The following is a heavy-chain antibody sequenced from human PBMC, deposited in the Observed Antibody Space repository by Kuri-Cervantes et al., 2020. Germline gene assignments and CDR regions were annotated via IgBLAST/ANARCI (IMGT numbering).Heavy chain of an antibody. CDR1: GGTFSSYA. V-gene: IGHV1-69*06. J-gene: IGHJ5*02. D-gene: IGHD3-10*01. CDR3: ATFRGLTMVRGPTKQYNWFDP. CDR2: IIPIFGTA. Sequence: SVKVSCKASGGTFSSYAISWVRQAPGQGLEWMGGIIPIFGTANYAQKFQGRVTITADKSTSTAYMELSSLRSEDTAVYYCATFRGLTMVRGPTKQYNWFDPWGQGTLVTVSS.